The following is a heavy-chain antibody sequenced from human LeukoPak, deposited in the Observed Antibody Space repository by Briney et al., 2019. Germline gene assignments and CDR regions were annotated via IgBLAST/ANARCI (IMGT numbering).Heavy chain of an antibody. V-gene: IGHV3-23*01. CDR2: ISGGGGSS. J-gene: IGHJ4*02. Sequence: GGSLRLSCAASGFTFSSYALSWVRQAPGKGLEWVSIISGGGGSSYYADSVKGRFTISRDNSKNTLFLQMNGLRAEDTAVYYCAKDFRYSVVTASSDFDYWGQGTLVTVSS. CDR3: AKDFRYSVVTASSDFDY. CDR1: GFTFSSYA. D-gene: IGHD2-21*02.